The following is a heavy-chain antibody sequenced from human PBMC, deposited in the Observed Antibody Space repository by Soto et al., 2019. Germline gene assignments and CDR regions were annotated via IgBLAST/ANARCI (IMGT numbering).Heavy chain of an antibody. CDR3: ARGMSIATIFAYYYYGMDV. CDR2: IIPIFGTA. V-gene: IGHV1-69*13. J-gene: IGHJ6*02. Sequence: SVKISCKASGGTFSSYAISWVRQAPGQGLEWMGGIIPIFGTANYAQKFQGRVTITADESTSTAYMELSSLRSEDTAVYYCARGMSIATIFAYYYYGMDVWGQGTTVTVSS. D-gene: IGHD3-3*01. CDR1: GGTFSSYA.